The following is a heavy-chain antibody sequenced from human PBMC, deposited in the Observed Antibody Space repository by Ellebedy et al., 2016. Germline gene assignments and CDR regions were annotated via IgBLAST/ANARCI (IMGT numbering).Heavy chain of an antibody. CDR3: ARHVTGTSSFDI. J-gene: IGHJ3*02. CDR2: IYHTTGDT. CDR1: GGSLNTYH. Sequence: SETLSLXXSVSGGSLNTYHWSWIRQPPGQGLEWIGYIYHTTGDTSYNPSLKSRVTISIDTSKNQFSLKLSSVTAADTAVYYCARHVTGTSSFDIWGQGTMVTVSS. D-gene: IGHD4-17*01. V-gene: IGHV4-59*08.